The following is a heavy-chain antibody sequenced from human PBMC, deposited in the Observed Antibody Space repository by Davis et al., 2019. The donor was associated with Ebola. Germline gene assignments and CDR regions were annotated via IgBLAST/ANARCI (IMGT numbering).Heavy chain of an antibody. Sequence: PGGSLRLSCAASPFTFSSYDMHWVRQATGKGLEWVSAIGTAGDTYYPGSVKGRFTISRENATNSLYLQMNSLRAGDTAVYYCARAVAGSSVLFDYWGQGTLVTVSS. D-gene: IGHD6-19*01. CDR1: PFTFSSYD. CDR2: IGTAGDT. V-gene: IGHV3-13*01. CDR3: ARAVAGSSVLFDY. J-gene: IGHJ4*02.